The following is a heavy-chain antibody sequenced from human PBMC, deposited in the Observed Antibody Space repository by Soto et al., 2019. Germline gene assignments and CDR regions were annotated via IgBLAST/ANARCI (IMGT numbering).Heavy chain of an antibody. CDR2: ISAYNGNT. J-gene: IGHJ3*02. CDR3: ARGDIVVVVAATPSAFDI. Sequence: GASVKVSCKASGYTFTSYGISWVRQAPGQGLEWMGWISAYNGNTNYAQKLQGRVTMTTDTSTSTAYMELRSLRSDDTAVYYCARGDIVVVVAATPSAFDIWGQGTMVTVSS. CDR1: GYTFTSYG. V-gene: IGHV1-18*01. D-gene: IGHD2-15*01.